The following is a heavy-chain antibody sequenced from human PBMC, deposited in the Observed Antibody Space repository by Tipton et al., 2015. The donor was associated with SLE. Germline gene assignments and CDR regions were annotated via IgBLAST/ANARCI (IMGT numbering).Heavy chain of an antibody. D-gene: IGHD6-13*01. J-gene: IGHJ3*02. CDR3: ARGSAAAVGGAFDI. Sequence: TLSLTCTVSGGSISSHYWSWIRQPPGKGLEWIGYIYYSGSTNYKPSLESRVTISIDTSKNQFSLKLSSVTAADTAVYYCARGSAAAVGGAFDIWGQGTMVTVSS. CDR2: IYYSGST. CDR1: GGSISSHY. V-gene: IGHV4-59*11.